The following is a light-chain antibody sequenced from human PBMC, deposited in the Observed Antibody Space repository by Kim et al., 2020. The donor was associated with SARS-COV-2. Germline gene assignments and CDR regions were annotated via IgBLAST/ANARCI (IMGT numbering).Light chain of an antibody. CDR1: QDNRNE. CDR2: GAS. V-gene: IGKV1-17*01. J-gene: IGKJ5*01. CDR3: LQYNSYPIT. Sequence: AACVGDRVTITCRARQDNRNELVWYQQKPGRAPKRLMYGASSLQSGVPARFSGSGSGTEFTLTISSLQPEDFSTYFSLQYNSYPITFGQGTRLEIK.